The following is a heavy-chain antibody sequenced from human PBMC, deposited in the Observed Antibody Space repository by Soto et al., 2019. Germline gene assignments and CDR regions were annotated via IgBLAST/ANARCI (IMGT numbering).Heavy chain of an antibody. V-gene: IGHV3-74*01. D-gene: IGHD3-10*01. Sequence: VGSLRLSCVSSVCTFSSYWMHCVRQPPGKGLVWVSRINHDGGSTTYAGSAKGRFTISRDNAKNTLYLQMNSLGDEDTAVYYCARGGMNYGWDTVDEWAQGTPVTVSX. CDR1: VCTFSSYW. CDR3: ARGGMNYGWDTVDE. CDR2: INHDGGST. J-gene: IGHJ4*02.